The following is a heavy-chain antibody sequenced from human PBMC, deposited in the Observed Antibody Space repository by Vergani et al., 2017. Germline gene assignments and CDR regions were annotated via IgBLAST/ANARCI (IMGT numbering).Heavy chain of an antibody. CDR3: ARTYYYDSSGYYGGGAFDI. CDR2: INHSGST. Sequence: KESGPVLVKPTETLTLTCTVSGFSLSNARMGVSWIRQPPGKGLEWIGEINHSGSTNYNPSLKSRVTISVDTSKNQFSLKLSSVTAADTAVYYCARTYYYDSSGYYGGGAFDIWGQGTMVTVSS. CDR1: GFSLSNARMG. V-gene: IGHV4-4*02. D-gene: IGHD3-22*01. J-gene: IGHJ3*02.